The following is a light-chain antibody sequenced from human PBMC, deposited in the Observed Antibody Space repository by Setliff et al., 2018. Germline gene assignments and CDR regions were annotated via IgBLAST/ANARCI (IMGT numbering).Light chain of an antibody. J-gene: IGLJ1*01. V-gene: IGLV1-40*01. Sequence: QSALTQPPSVSGAPGQRVTISCTGSSSNIGAGYDAHWYQQLRGTAPKLLMFGNTSRPSGVPDRFSGSKSGTSASLAITGLQAEDEADYFCQSYDRSLSAYVFGIGTKVTIL. CDR3: QSYDRSLSAYV. CDR2: GNT. CDR1: SSNIGAGYD.